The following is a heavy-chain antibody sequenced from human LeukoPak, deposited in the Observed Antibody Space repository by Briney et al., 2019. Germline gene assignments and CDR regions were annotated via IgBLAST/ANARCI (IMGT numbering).Heavy chain of an antibody. Sequence: GGSLRLSCAASGFTFSNYWMHWVRQAPGKGLVWVSRINTDGSRITYADSVKGRFTISRDNAMNTVYLQMNSLRAEDTAVYYCAREDMDSSGYYRSPFDYWGQGTLVTASS. CDR2: INTDGSRI. CDR3: AREDMDSSGYYRSPFDY. D-gene: IGHD3-22*01. CDR1: GFTFSNYW. J-gene: IGHJ4*02. V-gene: IGHV3-74*01.